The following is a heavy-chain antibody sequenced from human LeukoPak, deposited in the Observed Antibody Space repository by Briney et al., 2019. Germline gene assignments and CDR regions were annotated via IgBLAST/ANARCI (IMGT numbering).Heavy chain of an antibody. J-gene: IGHJ6*03. Sequence: SSETLSLTCTVSGGSISSRPYCWGWIRQPPGKGLEWLGSFYYSGSTYYNPSLKSRVTMSVDTSKNQFSLKLSSVTAADTAVYYCARTTSSWPYYYYYYMDVWGKGTTVTISS. D-gene: IGHD6-13*01. CDR1: GGSISSRPYC. V-gene: IGHV4-39*07. CDR2: FYYSGST. CDR3: ARTTSSWPYYYYYYMDV.